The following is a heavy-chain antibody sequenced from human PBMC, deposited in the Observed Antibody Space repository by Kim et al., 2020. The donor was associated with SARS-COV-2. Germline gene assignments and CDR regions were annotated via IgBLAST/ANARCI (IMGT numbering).Heavy chain of an antibody. V-gene: IGHV3-7*03. J-gene: IGHJ5*02. CDR2: IKQDGSEK. Sequence: GGSLRLSCAASGFTFSSYWMSWVRQAPGKGLEWVANIKQDGSEKYYVDSVKGRFTISRDNAKNSLYLQMNSLRAEDTAVYYCARVVVVPAAGNWFDPWGQGTLVTVSS. CDR1: GFTFSSYW. D-gene: IGHD2-2*01. CDR3: ARVVVVPAAGNWFDP.